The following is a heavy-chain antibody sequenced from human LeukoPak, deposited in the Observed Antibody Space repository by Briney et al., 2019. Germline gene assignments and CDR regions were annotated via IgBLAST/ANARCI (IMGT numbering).Heavy chain of an antibody. D-gene: IGHD6-19*01. J-gene: IGHJ4*02. V-gene: IGHV1-69*05. Sequence: GASVKVSCKASGGTFSSYAISLVRQAPGQGLEWMGRIIPIFGTANYAQKFQGRVTDTTDESTSTAYMELSTLRSEDTAVYYCARDDSSGWYFSILGDWGQGTLVTVSS. CDR2: IIPIFGTA. CDR3: ARDDSSGWYFSILGD. CDR1: GGTFSSYA.